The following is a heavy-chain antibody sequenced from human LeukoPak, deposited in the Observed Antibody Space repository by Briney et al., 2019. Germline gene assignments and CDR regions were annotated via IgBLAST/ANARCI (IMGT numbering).Heavy chain of an antibody. D-gene: IGHD2-2*01. CDR2: ISTSSRYI. CDR3: ARADCSSSTCYLRRSWFDH. V-gene: IGHV3-21*01. CDR1: GFTLSNYD. J-gene: IGHJ5*02. Sequence: PGGSLRLFCAASGFTLSNYDMNWVRQAPGKGLEWVSSISTSSRYIYYKDSVRGRFTISRDDAKNSLYLEMNSLRAEDTAVCYCARADCSSSTCYLRRSWFDHWGQGTLVTVSS.